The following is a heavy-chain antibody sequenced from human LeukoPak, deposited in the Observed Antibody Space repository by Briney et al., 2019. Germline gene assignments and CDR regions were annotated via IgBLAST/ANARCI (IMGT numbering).Heavy chain of an antibody. J-gene: IGHJ4*02. V-gene: IGHV3-7*04. CDR1: GFTFSSYW. CDR3: ARGSSWYYFDY. CDR2: IKQDGSEK. Sequence: GGSLRLSCVASGFTFSSYWMSWVRQAPGKGLEWVANIKQDGSEKYYVDSVKGRFTISRDNAKNSLYLQMNSLRAEDTAVYYCARGSSWYYFDYWGQGTLVTVSS. D-gene: IGHD6-13*01.